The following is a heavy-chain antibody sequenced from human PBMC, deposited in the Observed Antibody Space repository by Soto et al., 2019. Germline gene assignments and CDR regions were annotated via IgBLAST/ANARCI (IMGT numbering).Heavy chain of an antibody. Sequence: QVQLVESGGGVVQPRRSLRLSCAASGFTFSNYAMHWVRQAPGKGLEWVAVISYDGSNKYYADSVKGRFTISRDNSKNTLHLEMNSLRAEDTAVYFCARTSTSGYYLSYFDYWGQGTLVTVSS. CDR1: GFTFSNYA. D-gene: IGHD3-22*01. CDR2: ISYDGSNK. V-gene: IGHV3-30-3*01. J-gene: IGHJ4*02. CDR3: ARTSTSGYYLSYFDY.